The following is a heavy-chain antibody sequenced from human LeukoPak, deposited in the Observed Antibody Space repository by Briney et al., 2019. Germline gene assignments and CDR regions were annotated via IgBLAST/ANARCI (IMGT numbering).Heavy chain of an antibody. CDR2: MNPNSGNT. J-gene: IGHJ4*02. CDR3: ARLGYYDYVWGSYRYGYYFDY. CDR1: GYTFTSYD. D-gene: IGHD3-16*02. V-gene: IGHV1-8*03. Sequence: ASVKVSCKASGYTFTSYDINWVRQATGQGLERMGWMNPNSGNTGYAQKFQGRVTITRNTSISTAYMELSSLRSEDTAVYYCARLGYYDYVWGSYRYGYYFDYWGQGTLVTVSS.